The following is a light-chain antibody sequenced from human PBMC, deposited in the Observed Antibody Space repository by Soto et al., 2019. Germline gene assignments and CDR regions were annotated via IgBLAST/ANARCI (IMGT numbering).Light chain of an antibody. CDR1: ESVSTY. V-gene: IGKV1-39*01. CDR2: GTS. Sequence: DIPMTQSPSSLSASVGDRVTITCRASESVSTYLNWYQQKPGKAPKVLIYGTSNLQSGVPSRFGGSGSGTESTLTITNIQPEEFSTYYCQQSFGSPPYTFGQGTKLDIK. CDR3: QQSFGSPPYT. J-gene: IGKJ2*01.